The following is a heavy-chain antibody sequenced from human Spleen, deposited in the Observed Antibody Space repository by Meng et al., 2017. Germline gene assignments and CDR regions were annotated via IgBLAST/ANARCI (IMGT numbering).Heavy chain of an antibody. CDR3: ARYWGIDAFDI. D-gene: IGHD3-16*01. J-gene: IGHJ3*02. V-gene: IGHV4-59*01. Sequence: GSLRLSCTVSGGSISSYYWSWIRQPPGKGLEWVGYISHSGSTKYNPSLKSRVTISVDTSKNQLSLELSSVTAADTAVYYCARYWGIDAFDIWGQGTMVTVSS. CDR2: ISHSGST. CDR1: GGSISSYY.